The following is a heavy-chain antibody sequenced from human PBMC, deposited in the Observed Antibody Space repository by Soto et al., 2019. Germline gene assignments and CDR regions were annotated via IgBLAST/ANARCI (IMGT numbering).Heavy chain of an antibody. Sequence: QVQLVQSGAEVKKPGSSVKVSCKASGGTFSSYAISWVRQAPGQGLEWMGGIIPIFGTANYAQKFQGRVTITADESTSTAYMELSSLRSEDTAVYYCARGGLYCGGDCQPYYFDYWGQGTLVTVSS. D-gene: IGHD2-21*02. CDR3: ARGGLYCGGDCQPYYFDY. CDR1: GGTFSSYA. CDR2: IIPIFGTA. V-gene: IGHV1-69*01. J-gene: IGHJ4*02.